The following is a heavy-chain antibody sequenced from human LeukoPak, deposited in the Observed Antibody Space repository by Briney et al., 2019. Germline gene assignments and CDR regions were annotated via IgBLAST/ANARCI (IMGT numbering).Heavy chain of an antibody. J-gene: IGHJ4*02. Sequence: GGSLRLSCAASGFTFSNAWMSWVRQAPGKGLEWVAVISYDGSNKYYADSVKGRFTISRDNSKNTLYLQMNSLRAEDTAVYYCAKAMTTVPTGVDYWGQGTLVTVSS. V-gene: IGHV3-30*18. CDR3: AKAMTTVPTGVDY. CDR1: GFTFSNAW. CDR2: ISYDGSNK. D-gene: IGHD4-17*01.